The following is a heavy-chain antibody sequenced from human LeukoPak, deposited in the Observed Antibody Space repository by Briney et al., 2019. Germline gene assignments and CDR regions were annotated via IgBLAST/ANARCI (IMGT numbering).Heavy chain of an antibody. J-gene: IGHJ4*02. Sequence: GGSLRLSCAASGFTFSSYEMNWVRQAPGKGLEWVSSISSTGFTLNYADSVTGRFTISRDNAKNSLYPQMNSLRAEDTAVYYCASPPRNFWYWGQGTLVTVSS. V-gene: IGHV3-48*03. CDR1: GFTFSSYE. D-gene: IGHD3-3*01. CDR3: ASPPRNFWY. CDR2: ISSTGFTL.